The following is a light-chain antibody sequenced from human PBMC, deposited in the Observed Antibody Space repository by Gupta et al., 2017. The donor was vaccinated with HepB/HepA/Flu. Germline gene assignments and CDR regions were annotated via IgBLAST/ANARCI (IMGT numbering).Light chain of an antibody. Sequence: QSVLTQPPSVSAAPGQKVTISCSGSSSNIGNNYVSWYQQLPGTAPKVLIYENNQRPSGIPDRFSGSKSGTSATLGSTGLQTGDEADYYCGTWDTSLGAGVFGGGTKLTVL. V-gene: IGLV1-51*02. CDR1: SSNIGNNY. J-gene: IGLJ2*01. CDR2: ENN. CDR3: GTWDTSLGAGV.